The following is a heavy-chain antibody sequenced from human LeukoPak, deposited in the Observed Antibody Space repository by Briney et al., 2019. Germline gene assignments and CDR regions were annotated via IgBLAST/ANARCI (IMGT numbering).Heavy chain of an antibody. CDR1: GYTFTNYA. J-gene: IGHJ4*02. CDR2: INTNTGNP. Sequence: GASVKVSCKASGYTFTNYAMNWVRQAPGQGLEWMGWINTNTGNPAYAQGFTGRFVFSLDTSVSTAYLQISSLKAEDTAVYYCARGGRFYYDSGSYSTRYYFDFWGQGTLVTVSS. D-gene: IGHD3-10*01. V-gene: IGHV7-4-1*02. CDR3: ARGGRFYYDSGSYSTRYYFDF.